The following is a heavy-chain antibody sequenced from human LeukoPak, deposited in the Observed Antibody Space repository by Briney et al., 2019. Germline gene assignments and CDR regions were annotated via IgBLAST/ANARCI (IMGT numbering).Heavy chain of an antibody. CDR1: GFTFNTYT. Sequence: PGGSLRLSCAASGFTFNTYTMNWVRQAPGKGLEWVSSISSSSSYIYYADSVKGRFTISRDNAKNSLYLQMNSLRAEDTAVYYCAKGPLPPYYDFWSGWDYMDVWGKGTTVTVSS. CDR2: ISSSSSYI. V-gene: IGHV3-21*04. D-gene: IGHD3-3*01. J-gene: IGHJ6*03. CDR3: AKGPLPPYYDFWSGWDYMDV.